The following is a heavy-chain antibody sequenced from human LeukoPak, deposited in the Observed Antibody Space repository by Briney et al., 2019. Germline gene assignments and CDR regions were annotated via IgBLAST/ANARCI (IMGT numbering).Heavy chain of an antibody. CDR2: IYYSGST. CDR1: GGSISSSSYY. Sequence: SETLSLTCAVSGGSISSSSYYWGWIRQPPGKGLEWIVTIYYSGSTYYNPSLKSRVTISVYTPKNQFSLKLNSLTAADTAVYYCARRGDYGDFYWGQGTLVTVSS. CDR3: ARRGDYGDFY. V-gene: IGHV4-39*01. D-gene: IGHD4-17*01. J-gene: IGHJ4*02.